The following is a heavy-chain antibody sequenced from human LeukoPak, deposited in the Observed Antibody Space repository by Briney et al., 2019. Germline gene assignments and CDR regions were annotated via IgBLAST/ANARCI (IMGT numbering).Heavy chain of an antibody. J-gene: IGHJ4*02. CDR1: GGSISRYY. CDR2: IYYSGST. Sequence: SETLSFTCTVSGGSISRYYWSWIRHPPGKRLEWIGYIYYSGSTNYNPSLKSRVTISVDTSKNQFSLKLSSVTAADTAVYYCARQREWELDYWGQGTLVTVSS. CDR3: ARQREWELDY. V-gene: IGHV4-59*08. D-gene: IGHD1-26*01.